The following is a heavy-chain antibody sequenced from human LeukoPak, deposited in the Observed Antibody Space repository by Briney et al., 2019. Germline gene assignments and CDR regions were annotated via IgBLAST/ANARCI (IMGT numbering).Heavy chain of an antibody. CDR2: ISSSGSTI. Sequence: GGSLRLSCAASGFTLSSYEMNWVRPAAGRGLEWVSYISSSGSTIYYADSVKGRFTISRDNAKNSLYLQMNSLRAEDTAVYYCAELGITMIGGVWGKGTTVTISS. J-gene: IGHJ6*04. CDR3: AELGITMIGGV. V-gene: IGHV3-48*03. D-gene: IGHD3-10*02. CDR1: GFTLSSYE.